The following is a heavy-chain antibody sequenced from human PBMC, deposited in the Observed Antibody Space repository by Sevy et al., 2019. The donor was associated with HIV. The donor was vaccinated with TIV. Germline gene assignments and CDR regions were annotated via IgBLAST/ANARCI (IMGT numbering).Heavy chain of an antibody. V-gene: IGHV3-66*01. D-gene: IGHD3-10*01. Sequence: GGSLRLSCAASGFTVSNNYMSWVRQAPGKGLEWVSVIYSGGSTFYADSVKGRFTISRDNSKNTLYLQMNSLRTEDTAVFYCARGGDYFRGYYYYGMDVWGQGTTVTVSS. J-gene: IGHJ6*02. CDR3: ARGGDYFRGYYYYGMDV. CDR2: IYSGGST. CDR1: GFTVSNNY.